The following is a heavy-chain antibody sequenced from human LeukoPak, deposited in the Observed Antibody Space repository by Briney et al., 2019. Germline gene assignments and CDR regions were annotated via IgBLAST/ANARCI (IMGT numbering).Heavy chain of an antibody. D-gene: IGHD6-6*01. CDR3: ASRTGPKSSSRSRY. J-gene: IGHJ4*02. V-gene: IGHV4-34*01. CDR2: INHSGST. CDR1: GGSFSGYY. Sequence: SETLSLTCAVYGGSFSGYYWSRIRQPPGKGLEWIGEINHSGSTNYNPSLKSRVTISVDTSKNQFSLKLSSVTAADTAVYYCASRTGPKSSSRSRYWGQGTLVTVSS.